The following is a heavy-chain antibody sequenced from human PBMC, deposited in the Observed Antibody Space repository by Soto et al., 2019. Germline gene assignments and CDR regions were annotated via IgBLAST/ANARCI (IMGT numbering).Heavy chain of an antibody. V-gene: IGHV4-34*01. CDR1: GESFSGFY. D-gene: IGHD2-2*01. Sequence: PSETLSLTCAVYGESFSGFYWSWIRQSPGKGLEWIGEINHSGSTNYNPSLKTRVTISVDTSKNQFSLNLNSVTAADTAVYYCARAKGYCTPTSCRECGSCEYDCWGQGARDTVSS. J-gene: IGHJ4*02. CDR2: INHSGST. CDR3: ARAKGYCTPTSCRECGSCEYDC.